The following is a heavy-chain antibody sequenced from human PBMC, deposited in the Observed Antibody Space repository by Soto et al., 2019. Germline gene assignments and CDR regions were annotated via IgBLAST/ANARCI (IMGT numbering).Heavy chain of an antibody. CDR2: IKTKTQGETT. J-gene: IGHJ4*02. D-gene: IGHD1-26*01. Sequence: EVQLVESGGGLVKPGGSLRLSCAASGFTISGAWMNWVRQAPGKGLEWVGRIKTKTQGETTDYAAPVKGRFTISRDDSETTLSLHMNSPKIEDTAVYYCTTGSVEGYWGQGTLVTVSS. CDR1: GFTISGAW. V-gene: IGHV3-15*07. CDR3: TTGSVEGY.